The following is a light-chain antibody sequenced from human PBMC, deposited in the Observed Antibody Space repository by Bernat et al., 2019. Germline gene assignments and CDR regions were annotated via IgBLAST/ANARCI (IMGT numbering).Light chain of an antibody. CDR2: DAS. V-gene: IGKV3-11*01. Sequence: EIVLTQSPATLSLSPGERATLSCRASQSVSSYLTWYQQKPGQAPRLPIYDASTRATGIPARFSGSGSGTDFTLTISSLEPEDFAVYYCQQRTNWPPTFGPGTKVDIK. CDR1: QSVSSY. CDR3: QQRTNWPPT. J-gene: IGKJ3*01.